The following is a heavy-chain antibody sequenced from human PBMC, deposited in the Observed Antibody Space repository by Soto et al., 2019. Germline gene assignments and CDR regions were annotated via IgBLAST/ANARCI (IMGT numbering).Heavy chain of an antibody. Sequence: VQLHESGPGLVKASGTLSLTCAVSGDSISNFHWWTWLRQPPGRGLEWIGEIFHSGSTTYNPSLKCRVTISAGKSTNQFSLNMNSVTAADTAVYYCARDGGEGLQSGGGWFDPWGPGILVIVSS. CDR2: IFHSGST. V-gene: IGHV4-4*02. CDR1: GDSISNFHW. D-gene: IGHD1-26*01. CDR3: ARDGGEGLQSGGGWFDP. J-gene: IGHJ5*02.